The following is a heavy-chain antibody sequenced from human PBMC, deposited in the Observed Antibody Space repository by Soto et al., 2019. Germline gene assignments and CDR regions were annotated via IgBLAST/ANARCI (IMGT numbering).Heavy chain of an antibody. Sequence: GGSLRLSCAASGFTFSSYAMHWVRQAPGKGLEWVAVISYDGSNKYYADSVKGRFTISRDNSKNTLYLQMNSLRAEDTAVYYCARDYYGSGSHYKPHYFDYWGQGTLVTVSS. CDR3: ARDYYGSGSHYKPHYFDY. D-gene: IGHD3-10*01. CDR1: GFTFSSYA. J-gene: IGHJ4*02. CDR2: ISYDGSNK. V-gene: IGHV3-30-3*01.